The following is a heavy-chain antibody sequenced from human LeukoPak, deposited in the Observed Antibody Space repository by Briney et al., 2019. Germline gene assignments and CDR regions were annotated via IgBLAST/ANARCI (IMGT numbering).Heavy chain of an antibody. CDR3: ARDGGLRLGELSFFGDAFDI. CDR2: IYYSGST. CDR1: GGSISSSSYY. D-gene: IGHD3-16*02. V-gene: IGHV4-39*07. J-gene: IGHJ3*02. Sequence: SETLSLTCTVSGGSISSSSYYWGWIRQPPGKGLEWIGSIYYSGSTYYNPSLKSRVTISVDTSKNQFSLKLSSVTAADTAVYYCARDGGLRLGELSFFGDAFDIWGQGTMVTVSS.